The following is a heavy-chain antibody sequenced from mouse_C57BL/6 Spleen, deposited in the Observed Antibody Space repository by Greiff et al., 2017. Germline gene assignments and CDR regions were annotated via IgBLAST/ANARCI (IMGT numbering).Heavy chain of an antibody. CDR1: GFTFSDAW. CDR3: TRLWGAFFDY. CDR2: IRNKANNHAT. V-gene: IGHV6-6*01. D-gene: IGHD1-1*02. Sequence: EVMLVESGGGLVQPGGSMKLSCAASGFTFSDAWMDWVRQSPEKGLEWVAEIRNKANNHATYYAESVKGRFTISRDDSKSSVYLQMNSLRAEDTGIYYCTRLWGAFFDYWGQGTTLTVSS. J-gene: IGHJ2*01.